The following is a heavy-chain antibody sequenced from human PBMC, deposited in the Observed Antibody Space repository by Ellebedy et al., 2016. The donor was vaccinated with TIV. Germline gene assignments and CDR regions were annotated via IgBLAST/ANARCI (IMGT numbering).Heavy chain of an antibody. J-gene: IGHJ4*02. V-gene: IGHV3-21*01. D-gene: IGHD3-10*01. CDR1: GFTFSSYS. CDR2: ISSSSSYI. Sequence: GGSLRLXXAASGFTFSSYSMNWVRQAPGKGLEWVSSISSSSSYIYYADSVKGRFTISRDNAKNSLYLQMNSLRAEDTAVYYCARGPRITMVRGADNARFDYWGQGTLVTVSS. CDR3: ARGPRITMVRGADNARFDY.